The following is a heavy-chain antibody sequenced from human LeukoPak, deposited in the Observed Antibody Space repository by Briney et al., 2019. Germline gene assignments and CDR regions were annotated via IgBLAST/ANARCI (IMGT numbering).Heavy chain of an antibody. V-gene: IGHV4-34*01. CDR2: INHSGST. J-gene: IGHJ4*02. CDR3: ARGPHDYVWGSYIPFDY. CDR1: GGSFSGYY. D-gene: IGHD3-16*01. Sequence: SETLSLTCAVYGGSFSGYYWSWIRQPPGKGLERIGEINHSGSTNYNPSLKSRVTISVDTSKNQFSLKLSSVTAADTAVYYCARGPHDYVWGSYIPFDYWGQGTLVTVSS.